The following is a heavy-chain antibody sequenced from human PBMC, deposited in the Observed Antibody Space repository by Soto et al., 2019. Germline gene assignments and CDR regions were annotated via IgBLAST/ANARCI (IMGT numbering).Heavy chain of an antibody. CDR2: ISGSGGTT. CDR1: GFTFSSCA. J-gene: IGHJ4*02. CDR3: VIQEGRLGSFDY. Sequence: GGSLRLSCAASGFTFSSCAMGWVRQAPGKGLEWVSGISGSGGTTYYADSVQGRFTISRDNSENTLYLQMNSLRAEDTAVYYCVIQEGRLGSFDYCGQGLLVSVS. V-gene: IGHV3-23*01. D-gene: IGHD6-19*01.